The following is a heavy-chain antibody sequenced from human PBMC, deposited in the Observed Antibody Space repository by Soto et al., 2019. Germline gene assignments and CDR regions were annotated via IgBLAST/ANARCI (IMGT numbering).Heavy chain of an antibody. Sequence: LRLSCAASGFTFSSYAMSWVRQAPGKGLEWVSAISGSGGSTYYADSVKGRFTISRDNSKNTLYLQMNSLRAEDTAVYYCATLTIFGVVSGAYWGQGTLVTVSS. CDR2: ISGSGGST. CDR1: GFTFSSYA. J-gene: IGHJ4*02. CDR3: ATLTIFGVVSGAY. D-gene: IGHD3-3*01. V-gene: IGHV3-23*01.